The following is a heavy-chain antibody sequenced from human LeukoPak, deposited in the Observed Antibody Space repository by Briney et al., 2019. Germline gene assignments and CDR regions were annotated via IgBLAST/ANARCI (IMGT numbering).Heavy chain of an antibody. CDR1: GFTFNYLW. Sequence: GGSLRLSCAASGFTFNYLWMHWVRQVPGKGLVWVSGINNDGTATYYADSVKGRFTISRDNAKHTAYLEMSGLRAQDRTVYYCATVTESWGQGTLVT. CDR2: INNDGTAT. V-gene: IGHV3-74*01. J-gene: IGHJ5*02. D-gene: IGHD2-21*02. CDR3: ATVTES.